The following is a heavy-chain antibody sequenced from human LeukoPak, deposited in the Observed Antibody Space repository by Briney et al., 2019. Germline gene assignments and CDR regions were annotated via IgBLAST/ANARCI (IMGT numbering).Heavy chain of an antibody. CDR3: AKDNAQLSQFDY. CDR1: GFTFSSYA. V-gene: IGHV3-23*01. D-gene: IGHD2/OR15-2a*01. J-gene: IGHJ4*02. CDR2: ISGSGGST. Sequence: GGSLRLSCAASGFTFSSYAMSWVRQAPGKGLEWVSAISGSGGSTYYADSVKGRFTISRDNSKNTLYLQMNSLRAEDTAVYCCAKDNAQLSQFDYWGQGTLVTVSS.